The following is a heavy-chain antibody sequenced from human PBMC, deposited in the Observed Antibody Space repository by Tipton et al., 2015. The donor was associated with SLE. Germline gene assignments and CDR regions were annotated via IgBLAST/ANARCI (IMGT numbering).Heavy chain of an antibody. CDR3: ARSGPTLHAFDI. CDR2: IWNDGTNK. V-gene: IGHV3-33*01. CDR1: GFSLTNYD. D-gene: IGHD3-10*01. J-gene: IGHJ3*02. Sequence: SLRLSCAASGFSLTNYDMHWVRQAPGKGLECVAGIWNDGTNKYYADSVKGRFTVSRDKAKNSVFLQMDSLRVEDTGVYYCARSGPTLHAFDIWGQGTMVTVSS.